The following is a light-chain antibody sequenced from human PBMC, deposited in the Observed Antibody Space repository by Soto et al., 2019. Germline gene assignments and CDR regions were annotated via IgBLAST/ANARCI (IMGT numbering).Light chain of an antibody. Sequence: DIQMTQYPSTLSASVGERVTISCRASQSVNNWLAWYQRKPGKAPKLLIHDASTLESGIPSRFSGSGSGTEFTLTISSXQPDDFATYYCQQYNSYWTFGQGTKVEIK. V-gene: IGKV1-5*01. CDR3: QQYNSYWT. CDR2: DAS. J-gene: IGKJ1*01. CDR1: QSVNNW.